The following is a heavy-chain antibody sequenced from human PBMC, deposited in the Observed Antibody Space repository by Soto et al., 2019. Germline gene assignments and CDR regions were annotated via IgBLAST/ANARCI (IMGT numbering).Heavy chain of an antibody. CDR1: GYTVTSYD. CDR2: MNPTSSST. D-gene: IGHD2-21*01. CDR3: GREVARGRLSR. Sequence: ASVNVSCRASGYTVTSYDINWVRQSTGQGLKWMGWMNPTSSSTGYAQKFQGRVTMTRITSISTVYMELSSLRSEDTAVYFCGREVARGRLSRWGKGTRATVSS. V-gene: IGHV1-8*01. J-gene: IGHJ4*02.